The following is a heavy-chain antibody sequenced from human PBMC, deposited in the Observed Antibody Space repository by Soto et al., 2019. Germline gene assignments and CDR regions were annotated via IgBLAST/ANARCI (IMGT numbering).Heavy chain of an antibody. Sequence: GASVKVSCKASGYTFTSYDINWVRQATGQGLEWMGWMNPNSGNTGYAQKFQGRVTMTRNTSISTAYMELSSLRSEDTAVYYCARVGYDFWSGYSSFDYWGQGTLVTVS. D-gene: IGHD3-3*01. V-gene: IGHV1-8*01. CDR3: ARVGYDFWSGYSSFDY. J-gene: IGHJ4*02. CDR2: MNPNSGNT. CDR1: GYTFTSYD.